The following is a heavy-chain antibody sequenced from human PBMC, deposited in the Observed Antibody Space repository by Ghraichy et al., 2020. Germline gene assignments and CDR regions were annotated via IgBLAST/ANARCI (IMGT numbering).Heavy chain of an antibody. J-gene: IGHJ6*02. Sequence: SETLSLTCSIYGGSLNDHFWTWIRQPPGKGLEWIGETVHRGSTQYNPSLNSRVTIFLDTSRKQTSLTLTSVTAADTAVYYCARLPNFDSWGDDTEYRYHYLDVWGQGTTVTVSS. D-gene: IGHD3-3*01. CDR2: TVHRGST. CDR3: ARLPNFDSWGDDTEYRYHYLDV. CDR1: GGSLNDHF. V-gene: IGHV4-34*12.